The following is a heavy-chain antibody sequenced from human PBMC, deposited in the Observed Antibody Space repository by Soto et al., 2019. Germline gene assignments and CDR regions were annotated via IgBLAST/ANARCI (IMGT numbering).Heavy chain of an antibody. Sequence: ASVKVSCKASGYTFTGYYVHWVRQAPGQGLEWMGWINPNSGGTIYPQKFQGRVTMTRDTSISTAYMELSSLRFDDTAMYYCATTGNYGSGTSFRADYWGQGTLVTVSS. D-gene: IGHD3-10*01. CDR3: ATTGNYGSGTSFRADY. CDR2: INPNSGGT. V-gene: IGHV1-2*02. CDR1: GYTFTGYY. J-gene: IGHJ4*02.